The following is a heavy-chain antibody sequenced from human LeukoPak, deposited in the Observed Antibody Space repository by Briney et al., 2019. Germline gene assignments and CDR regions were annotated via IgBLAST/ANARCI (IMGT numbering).Heavy chain of an antibody. CDR3: ARDPLSSSSFDL. CDR1: GFTFSSYS. Sequence: PGGSLRLSCAASGFTFSSYSMKWVRQAPGKGLEWVSYISSRSATIYYADSVKGRFTISRDNAKNSLYLQMNSLRAEDTAVYYCARDPLSSSSFDLWGQGTLVTVSS. CDR2: ISSRSATI. V-gene: IGHV3-48*01. D-gene: IGHD6-13*01. J-gene: IGHJ4*02.